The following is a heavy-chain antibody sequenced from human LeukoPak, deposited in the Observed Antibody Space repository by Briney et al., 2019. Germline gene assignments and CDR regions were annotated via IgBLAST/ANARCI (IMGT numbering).Heavy chain of an antibody. D-gene: IGHD3-10*01. CDR1: GFTFSSYA. J-gene: IGHJ6*02. Sequence: GGSLRLSCAASGFTFSSYAMQWVRQAPGKGLEWVAVISYDGSNKYYADSVKGRFTISRDNSKNTLYLQMNSLRAEDTAVYYCARVASLLGFGELFLWGRGTAVSVSS. CDR2: ISYDGSNK. V-gene: IGHV3-30-3*01. CDR3: ARVASLLGFGELFL.